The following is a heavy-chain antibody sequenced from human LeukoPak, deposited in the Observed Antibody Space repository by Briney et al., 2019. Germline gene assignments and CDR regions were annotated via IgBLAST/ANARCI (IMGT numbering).Heavy chain of an antibody. CDR3: AKVGSSGWYLFMAFDY. Sequence: PGGSLRLSCAASGFTFSSYAMSWVRQAPGKGLEWVSAISGSGGRTYYADSVKGRFTISRDNSKNTLYLQMNSLRAEDTAVYYCAKVGSSGWYLFMAFDYWGQGTLVTVSS. V-gene: IGHV3-23*01. CDR2: ISGSGGRT. D-gene: IGHD6-19*01. CDR1: GFTFSSYA. J-gene: IGHJ4*02.